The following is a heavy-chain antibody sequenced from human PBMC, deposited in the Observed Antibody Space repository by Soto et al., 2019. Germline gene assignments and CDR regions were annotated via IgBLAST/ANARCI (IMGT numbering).Heavy chain of an antibody. CDR3: ARAQNRLPDY. CDR1: GGSFSGYY. J-gene: IGHJ4*02. V-gene: IGHV4-34*01. Sequence: SETLSLTCAVYGGSFSGYYWSWIRQPPGKGLEWIGEINHSGSTNYNPSLKSRVTISVDTSKNQFSLKLSSVTAADTAVYYCARAQNRLPDYWGQGTLVTVSS. D-gene: IGHD5-18*01. CDR2: INHSGST.